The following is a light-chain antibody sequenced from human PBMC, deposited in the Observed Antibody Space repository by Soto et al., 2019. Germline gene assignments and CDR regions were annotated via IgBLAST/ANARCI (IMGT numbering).Light chain of an antibody. J-gene: IGKJ3*01. CDR1: QGISSY. CDR2: AAS. V-gene: IGKV1-9*01. Sequence: IQLTQSPSSLSASVGDRVTITCRASQGISSYLAWYQQKPGKAPKLLIYAASTLQSGVPSRFSGSGSGTDFTLSISSLQPEDFATYYCQQLNSYLTFGPGTKVDIK. CDR3: QQLNSYLT.